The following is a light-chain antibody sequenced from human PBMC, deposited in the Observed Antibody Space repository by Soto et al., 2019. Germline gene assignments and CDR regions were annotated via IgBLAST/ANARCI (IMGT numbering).Light chain of an antibody. CDR3: QYRGT. V-gene: IGKV4-1*01. CDR1: QSVVFGSNNKNS. J-gene: IGKJ3*01. CDR2: WAS. Sequence: DIVLTQSPHSLSVSLGARATINCKSSQSVVFGSNNKNSLAWYQQRPGQAPQLLIYWASTRASGVPDRFSGSGSGTDFTLTISNLQAEDVAVYYCQYRGTFGPGTKVDI.